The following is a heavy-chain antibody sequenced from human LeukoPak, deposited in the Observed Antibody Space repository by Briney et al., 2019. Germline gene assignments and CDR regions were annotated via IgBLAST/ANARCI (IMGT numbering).Heavy chain of an antibody. V-gene: IGHV1-2*02. D-gene: IGHD6-13*01. J-gene: IGHJ4*02. CDR3: ARGSSSWYYFDY. CDR2: INPNSGGT. Sequence: GASVKVSCKASGYTFTGYYMHWVRQAPGQGLEWMGWINPNSGGTNYAQKFQGRVTMTRDTSTSTAYMELRSLRSDDTAVYYCARGSSSWYYFDYWGQGTLVTVSS. CDR1: GYTFTGYY.